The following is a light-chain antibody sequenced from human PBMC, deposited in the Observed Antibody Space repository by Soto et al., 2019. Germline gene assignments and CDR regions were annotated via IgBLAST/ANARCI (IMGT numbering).Light chain of an antibody. Sequence: QSVLTQPPSASGTPGQRVTISCSGSSSNIGSNTVNWYQQLPRTAPKLLIHGNDQWPSGVPDRFSGSKSGTSASLAISGLQSEDEAEYYCAAWDDSLNGVVFGGGTKVTVL. CDR3: AAWDDSLNGVV. CDR2: GND. V-gene: IGLV1-44*01. J-gene: IGLJ2*01. CDR1: SSNIGSNT.